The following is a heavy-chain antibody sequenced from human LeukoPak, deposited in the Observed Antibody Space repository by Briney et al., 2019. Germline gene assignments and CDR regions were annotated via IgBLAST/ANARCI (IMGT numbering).Heavy chain of an antibody. D-gene: IGHD6-6*01. Sequence: SETLSLTCAVYGGSFSGYYWSWIRQPPGKGLEWIGEINHSGSTNYNPSLKSRVTISVDTSKNQFSLKLSSVTAADTAVYYCARAGVAARRIDYWGQGTLATVSS. J-gene: IGHJ4*02. CDR1: GGSFSGYY. V-gene: IGHV4-34*01. CDR2: INHSGST. CDR3: ARAGVAARRIDY.